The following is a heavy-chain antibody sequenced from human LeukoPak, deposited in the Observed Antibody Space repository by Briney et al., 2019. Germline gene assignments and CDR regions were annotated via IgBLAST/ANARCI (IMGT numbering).Heavy chain of an antibody. CDR2: IYTSGST. Sequence: PSETLSLTCTVSGGSISSSNYYWSWIRQPAGKGLEWIGRIYTSGSTDYNPSLKSRVTISVDTSKKQFSLKLSSVTAADTAVYYCARGPRNYYTGSGYLDFWGQGTLVTVSS. CDR1: GGSISSSNYY. J-gene: IGHJ4*02. CDR3: ARGPRNYYTGSGYLDF. D-gene: IGHD3-22*01. V-gene: IGHV4-61*02.